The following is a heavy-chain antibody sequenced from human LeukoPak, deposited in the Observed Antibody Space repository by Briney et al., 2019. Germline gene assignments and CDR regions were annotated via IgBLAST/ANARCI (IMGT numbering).Heavy chain of an antibody. CDR1: GGSISSSSYY. V-gene: IGHV4-39*07. D-gene: IGHD6-6*01. Sequence: PSETLSLTCTVSGGSISSSSYYWGWVRQPPGKGLEWIGTISYSGTTYYSPSLKSRVTISLDTSKNQFSLKLSSVTAADTAIYYCARDFSSSSTVYYYYYMDVRGKGTTVAVSS. CDR2: ISYSGTT. J-gene: IGHJ6*03. CDR3: ARDFSSSSTVYYYYYMDV.